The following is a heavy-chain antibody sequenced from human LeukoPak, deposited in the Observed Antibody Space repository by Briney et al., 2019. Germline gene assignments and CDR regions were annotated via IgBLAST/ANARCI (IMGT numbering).Heavy chain of an antibody. J-gene: IGHJ4*02. CDR1: GGSTSSYY. CDR2: IYTIGST. D-gene: IGHD6-13*01. V-gene: IGHV4-4*07. Sequence: PSETLSLTCTVSGGSTSSYYWSWIRQPAGKGLEWIGRIYTIGSTHYNPSLKSRVTISVHKSKNQFSLKLSSVTAADTAVYYCARGLAAAGFFDYWGQGTLVTVSS. CDR3: ARGLAAAGFFDY.